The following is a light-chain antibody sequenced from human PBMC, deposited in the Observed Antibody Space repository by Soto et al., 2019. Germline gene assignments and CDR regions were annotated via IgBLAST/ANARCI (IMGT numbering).Light chain of an antibody. Sequence: QSVLTQPPSASGTHGQRVTISCSGSSSNIGSNYVNWYQHLPGTAPKLLIYRNSQRPSGVPDRFSGSKSGTSASLAISGLRSEDEADYYCAAWDDSLSGVEFGGGTNVTVL. CDR1: SSNIGSNY. CDR3: AAWDDSLSGVE. J-gene: IGLJ2*01. CDR2: RNS. V-gene: IGLV1-47*01.